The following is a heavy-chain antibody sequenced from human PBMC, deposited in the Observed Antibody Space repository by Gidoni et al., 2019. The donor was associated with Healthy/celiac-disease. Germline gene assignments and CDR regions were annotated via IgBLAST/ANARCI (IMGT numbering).Heavy chain of an antibody. V-gene: IGHV3-9*01. CDR2: ISWNSGSI. CDR3: AKGKGVTAIHYYGMDV. J-gene: IGHJ6*02. CDR1: GFTFDDYA. D-gene: IGHD2-21*02. Sequence: EVQLVESGGGLVQSGRSLRLSCAASGFTFDDYAMHWGRQAPGKGLEWVSGISWNSGSIGYADSVKGRFTISRDNAKNSLYLQMNSLRAEDTALYYCAKGKGVTAIHYYGMDVWGQGTTVTVSS.